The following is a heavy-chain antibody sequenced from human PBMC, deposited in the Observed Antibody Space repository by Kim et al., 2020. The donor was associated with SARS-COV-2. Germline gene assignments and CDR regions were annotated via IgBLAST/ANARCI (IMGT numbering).Heavy chain of an antibody. D-gene: IGHD3-9*01. CDR2: ISAYNGNT. V-gene: IGHV1-18*01. J-gene: IGHJ3*02. Sequence: ASVKVSCKASGYTFTSYGISWVRQAPGQGLEWMGWISAYNGNTNYAQKLQGRVTMTTDTSTSTAYMELRSLRSDDTAVYYCARDAKNYDILTGYHRSDAFDIWGQGTMVTVSS. CDR3: ARDAKNYDILTGYHRSDAFDI. CDR1: GYTFTSYG.